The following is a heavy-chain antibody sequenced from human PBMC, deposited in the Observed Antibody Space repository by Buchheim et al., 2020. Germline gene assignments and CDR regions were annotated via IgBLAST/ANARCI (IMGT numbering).Heavy chain of an antibody. D-gene: IGHD3-16*02. CDR2: ISYDGSNK. CDR1: GFTFSSYA. Sequence: QVQLVESGGGVVQPGRSLRLSCAASGFTFSSYAMHWVRQAPGKGLEWVAVISYDGSNKYYADSVKGRFTISRDTSKNTLYLQMNSLRAEDTAVYYCARSFRGSYRYTHFDYWGQGTL. V-gene: IGHV3-30-3*01. CDR3: ARSFRGSYRYTHFDY. J-gene: IGHJ4*02.